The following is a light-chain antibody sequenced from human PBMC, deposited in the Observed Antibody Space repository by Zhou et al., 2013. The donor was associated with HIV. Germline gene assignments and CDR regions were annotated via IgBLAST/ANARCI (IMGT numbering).Light chain of an antibody. CDR3: QQYYSYSS. Sequence: DIQMTQSPSTLSASVGDRVTISCRASQNVNSWLAWYQQRPGKAPKLLVYKASNLQSEVPSRFSGSGSGTDFTLTISCLQSEDFATYYCQQYYSYSSFGQGTKVEIK. J-gene: IGKJ1*01. CDR2: KAS. V-gene: IGKV1-5*03. CDR1: QNVNSW.